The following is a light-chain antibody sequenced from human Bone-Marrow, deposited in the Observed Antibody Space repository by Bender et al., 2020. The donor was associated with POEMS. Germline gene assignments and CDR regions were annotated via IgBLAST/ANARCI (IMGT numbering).Light chain of an antibody. CDR2: SNY. V-gene: IGLV1-44*01. J-gene: IGLJ3*02. CDR3: SSWDDSLSGWV. CDR1: SSNIGKWP. Sequence: QSVLTQPPSASGTPGQRITISCSGSSSNIGKWPVTWHQQLPGTAPRLVVYSNYQRPSGVPARFSGSKSGTSASLAISDVQSEDEGDYYCSSWDDSLSGWVFGGGTKLTVL.